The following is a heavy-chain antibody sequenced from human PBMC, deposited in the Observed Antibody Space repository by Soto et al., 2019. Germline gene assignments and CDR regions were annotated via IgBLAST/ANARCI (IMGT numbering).Heavy chain of an antibody. J-gene: IGHJ5*02. CDR3: AKDGRRFYDFWSGYPNWFDP. CDR1: GFTFSSYA. Sequence: GGSLRLSCAASGFTFSSYAMSWVRQAPGKGLEWVSAISGSGGSTYYADSVKGRFTISRDNSKNTLYLQMNSLRAEDTAVYYCAKDGRRFYDFWSGYPNWFDPWGRGTLVTVSS. V-gene: IGHV3-23*01. D-gene: IGHD3-3*01. CDR2: ISGSGGST.